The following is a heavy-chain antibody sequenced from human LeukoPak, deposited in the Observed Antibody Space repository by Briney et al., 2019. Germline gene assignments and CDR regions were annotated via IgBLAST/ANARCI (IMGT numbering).Heavy chain of an antibody. Sequence: ASVKVSCKASGYAFTSYDINWVRQATGQGLEWMGWMNPNSGNTGYAQKFQGRVTMTRNTSISTAYMELSSLRSEDTAVFYCARVNSSGWYFAYYYYMDVWGKGTTVTVSS. CDR3: ARVNSSGWYFAYYYYMDV. J-gene: IGHJ6*03. CDR1: GYAFTSYD. V-gene: IGHV1-8*01. CDR2: MNPNSGNT. D-gene: IGHD6-19*01.